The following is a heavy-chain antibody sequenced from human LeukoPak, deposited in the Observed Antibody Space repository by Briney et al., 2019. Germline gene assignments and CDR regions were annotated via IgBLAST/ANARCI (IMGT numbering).Heavy chain of an antibody. CDR2: IYYSGST. Sequence: SETLSLTCTVSGGSISSSSYYWGWIRQPPGKGLEWIGSIYYSGSTYYNPSLKSRVTISVDTSKNQFSLKLSSVTAADTAVYYCARGTIAAAGTRWYNWFDPWGQGTLVTVSS. CDR1: GGSISSSSYY. D-gene: IGHD6-13*01. J-gene: IGHJ5*02. CDR3: ARGTIAAAGTRWYNWFDP. V-gene: IGHV4-39*01.